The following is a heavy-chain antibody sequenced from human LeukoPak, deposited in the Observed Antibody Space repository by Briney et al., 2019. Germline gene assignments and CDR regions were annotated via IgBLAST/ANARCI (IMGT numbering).Heavy chain of an antibody. V-gene: IGHV1-46*01. CDR2: INPSGGST. CDR1: GYTFTSYY. CDR3: ARDGYSEDWHYGMDL. D-gene: IGHD4-4*01. J-gene: IGHJ6*02. Sequence: ASVKVSCKASGYTFTSYYIHWVRQAPGQGLEWMGIINPSGGSTSYAQEFQGRVTMTRDTSTSTVYMELSSLRSDDTAVYYCARDGYSEDWHYGMDLWGQGTTVTVSS.